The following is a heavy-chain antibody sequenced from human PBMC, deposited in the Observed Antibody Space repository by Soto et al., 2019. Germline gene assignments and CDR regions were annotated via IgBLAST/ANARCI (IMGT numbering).Heavy chain of an antibody. V-gene: IGHV3-30*04. D-gene: IGHD3-10*01. Sequence: PGGSLRLSCGASGFTFRRHAIHWVRQAPGKGLEWVAVISSDGSTKYYLQSVKGRFTSSRDNSKNTVFLELNSLSYEDTAIYYCARSRSGAVADSFDSWGQGTLVTVSS. CDR1: GFTFRRHA. CDR3: ARSRSGAVADSFDS. CDR2: ISSDGSTK. J-gene: IGHJ4*02.